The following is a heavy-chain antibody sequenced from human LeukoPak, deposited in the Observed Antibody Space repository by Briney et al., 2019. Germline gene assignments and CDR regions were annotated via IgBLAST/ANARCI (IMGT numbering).Heavy chain of an antibody. J-gene: IGHJ4*02. CDR2: ISYDGSHT. Sequence: GSLRLSCAASGFAFSTYGMHWVRQTPGKGLEWVAVISYDGSHTYYGDSAKGRFTISRDNSKNTLYLQMSSLRPEDTAIYYCAKAANSYDVDILDYWGQGTLVSVSS. CDR1: GFAFSTYG. V-gene: IGHV3-30*18. D-gene: IGHD3-22*01. CDR3: AKAANSYDVDILDY.